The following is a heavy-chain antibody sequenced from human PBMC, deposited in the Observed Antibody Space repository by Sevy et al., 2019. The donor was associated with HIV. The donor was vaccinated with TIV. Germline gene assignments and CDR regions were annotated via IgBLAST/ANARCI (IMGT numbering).Heavy chain of an antibody. J-gene: IGHJ5*02. CDR1: NESFTGYY. D-gene: IGHD3-3*01. Sequence: LTASETLSLTCRVYNESFTGYYWGWIRQPPQKGLEWIGEISHSGTTTYNPSLKGRVSISLDRSKNQFSLELTSMTAADTAVYYCAKSNWRGAGPYRRTHPPWGQGTLVTVSS. V-gene: IGHV4-34*01. CDR2: ISHSGTT. CDR3: AKSNWRGAGPYRRTHPP.